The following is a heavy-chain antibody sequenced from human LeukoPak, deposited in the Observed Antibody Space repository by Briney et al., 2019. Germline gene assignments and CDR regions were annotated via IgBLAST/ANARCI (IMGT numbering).Heavy chain of an antibody. Sequence: SETLSLTCTVSGGSISSYYWSWIRQPAGKGLEWIGRIYTSGSTNYNPSLKSRVTMSVDTSKNQFSLKLSSVTAADTAVYYCARGLGIAAAGEIDYWGQGTLVTVSS. CDR3: ARGLGIAAAGEIDY. CDR2: IYTSGST. J-gene: IGHJ4*02. D-gene: IGHD6-13*01. V-gene: IGHV4-4*07. CDR1: GGSISSYY.